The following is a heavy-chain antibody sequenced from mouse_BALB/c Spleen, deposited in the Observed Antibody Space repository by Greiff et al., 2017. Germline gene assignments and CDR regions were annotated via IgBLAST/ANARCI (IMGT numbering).Heavy chain of an antibody. J-gene: IGHJ4*01. V-gene: IGHV5-9-1*01. D-gene: IGHD3-3*01. CDR1: GFTFSSYA. CDR2: ISSGGSYT. CDR3: ARRDPLAMDY. Sequence: EVMLVESGGGLVKPGGSLKLSCAASGFTFSSYAMSWVRQTPEKRLEWVATISSGGSYTYYPDSVKGRFTISRDNAKNTLYLQMSSLRSEDTAMYYCARRDPLAMDYWGQGTSVTVSS.